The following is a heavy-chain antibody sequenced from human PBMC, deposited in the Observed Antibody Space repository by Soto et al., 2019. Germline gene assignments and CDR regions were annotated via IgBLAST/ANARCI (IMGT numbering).Heavy chain of an antibody. V-gene: IGHV1-8*01. CDR3: ARGRYCSGGSCYSALDV. D-gene: IGHD2-15*01. CDR1: GYTFTSYD. CDR2: MNPNSGNT. J-gene: IGHJ6*04. Sequence: QVPLVQSGAEVKKPGASVKVSCKASGYTFTSYDINWVRQATGQGLEWMGWMNPNSGNTGYAQKFQGRVTMTRNTSISTAYMELSSLRSEDTAVYYCARGRYCSGGSCYSALDVWGKGTTVTVSS.